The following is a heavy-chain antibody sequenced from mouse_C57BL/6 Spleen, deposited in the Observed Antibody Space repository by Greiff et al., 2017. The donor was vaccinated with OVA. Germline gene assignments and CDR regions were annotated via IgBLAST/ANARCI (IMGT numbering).Heavy chain of an antibody. CDR2: IDPETGGT. CDR1: GYTFTDYE. Sequence: VQLQQSGAELVRPGASVTLSCKASGYTFTDYEMHWVKQTPVHGLEWIGAIDPETGGTAYNQKFKGKAILTADKSSRTAYMELRSLTSEDSAVYYWTASTVVDSWFAYWGQGTLVTVSA. D-gene: IGHD1-1*01. V-gene: IGHV1-15*01. J-gene: IGHJ3*01. CDR3: TASTVVDSWFAY.